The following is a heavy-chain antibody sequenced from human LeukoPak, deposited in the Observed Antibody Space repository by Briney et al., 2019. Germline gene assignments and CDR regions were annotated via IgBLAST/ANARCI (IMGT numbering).Heavy chain of an antibody. CDR2: IYYSGST. V-gene: IGHV4-39*01. D-gene: IGHD4-23*01. CDR1: GGSISSSSYY. J-gene: IGHJ4*02. Sequence: PSETLSLTCTVSGGSISSSSYYWGWVRQPPGKGLEWIGSIYYSGSTYYNPSLKSRVTISVDTSKNQFSLKLSSVTAADTAVYYCVRPIYGGNSWASGDYWGLGTLVTVSS. CDR3: VRPIYGGNSWASGDY.